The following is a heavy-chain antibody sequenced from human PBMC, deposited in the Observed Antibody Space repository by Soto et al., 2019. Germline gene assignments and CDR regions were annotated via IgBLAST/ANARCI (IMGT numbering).Heavy chain of an antibody. Sequence: PGGSLRLSCAASGFTVSSNYMSWVRQAPGKGLEWVSDIYSGGSTYYADSAKGRFTISRDNSKNTLYLQMNSLRAEDTAVYYCARVQYCSGGSCLYGMDVWGQGTTVTVSS. CDR3: ARVQYCSGGSCLYGMDV. D-gene: IGHD2-15*01. CDR1: GFTVSSNY. CDR2: IYSGGST. J-gene: IGHJ6*02. V-gene: IGHV3-53*01.